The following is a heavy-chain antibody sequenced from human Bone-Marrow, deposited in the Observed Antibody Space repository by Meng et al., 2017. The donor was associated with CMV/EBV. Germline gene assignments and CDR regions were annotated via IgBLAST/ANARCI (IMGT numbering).Heavy chain of an antibody. D-gene: IGHD1-26*01. Sequence: GESLKISCAASGFTFSSYAMHWVRQAPGKGLEWVAVISYDGSNKYYADSVKGRFTISRDNSKNTLYLQMNSLRAEDTAVYYCARLFVSGSYSLDKVDYWGQGTLVTLYS. V-gene: IGHV3-30-3*01. J-gene: IGHJ4*02. CDR2: ISYDGSNK. CDR1: GFTFSSYA. CDR3: ARLFVSGSYSLDKVDY.